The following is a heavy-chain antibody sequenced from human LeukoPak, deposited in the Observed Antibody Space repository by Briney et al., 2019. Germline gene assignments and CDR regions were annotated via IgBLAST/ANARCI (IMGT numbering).Heavy chain of an antibody. V-gene: IGHV4-59*01. CDR1: GGSLSNYY. D-gene: IGHD2-15*01. CDR3: ARESVVVGSSYYLDY. Sequence: PSETLSLTCTVSGGSLSNYYWTWIRQTPGKGLEWIGYISSSGTANSNPPLKSRLSISQDTSKNQFSLTMNSVTAADTAIYYCARESVVVGSSYYLDYWDHGTLVTVSS. J-gene: IGHJ4*01. CDR2: ISSSGTA.